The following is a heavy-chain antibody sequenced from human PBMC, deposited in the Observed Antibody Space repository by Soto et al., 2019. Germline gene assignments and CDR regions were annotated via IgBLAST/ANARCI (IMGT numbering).Heavy chain of an antibody. J-gene: IGHJ4*02. CDR2: ISGSGGST. V-gene: IGHV3-23*01. D-gene: IGHD3-10*01. CDR1: GFTFSRYA. CDR3: ARSPYGSHYFDY. Sequence: GGSLRLSCAASGFTFSRYAMSWVRQAPGKGLEWVSAISGSGGSTYYADSVKGRFTISRDNSKNTLFLQMNSLRAEDTAVYYCARSPYGSHYFDYWGQGTLVTVSS.